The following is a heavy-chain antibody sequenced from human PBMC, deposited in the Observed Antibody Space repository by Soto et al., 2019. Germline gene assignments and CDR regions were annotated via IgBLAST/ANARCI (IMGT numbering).Heavy chain of an antibody. CDR1: GFTFSSYS. J-gene: IGHJ4*02. CDR2: ISSSSSTI. V-gene: IGHV3-48*01. D-gene: IGHD4-17*01. Sequence: PGGSLRLSCAASGFTFSSYSMNWVRQAPGKGLEWVSYISSSSSTIYYADSVKGRFTISRDNAKNSLYLQMNSLRAEDTAVYYCARERTENYYGDYAPFDYWGQGTLVTVSS. CDR3: ARERTENYYGDYAPFDY.